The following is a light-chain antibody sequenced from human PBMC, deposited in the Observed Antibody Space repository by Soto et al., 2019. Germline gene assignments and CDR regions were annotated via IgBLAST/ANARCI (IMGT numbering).Light chain of an antibody. CDR3: QQRSNSLT. CDR2: DAS. J-gene: IGKJ5*01. V-gene: IGKV3-11*01. CDR1: QSVSSY. Sequence: EIVLTQSPATLSLSPGERATLSCRASQSVSSYLAWYQQKPGQAPRLLIYDASNRATGIPARFSSSGSGTDFTLTISSLEPEDFAVYYCQQRSNSLTFGQGTRLEIK.